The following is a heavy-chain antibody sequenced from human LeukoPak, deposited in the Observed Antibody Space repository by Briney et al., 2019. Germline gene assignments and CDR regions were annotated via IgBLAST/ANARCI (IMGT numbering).Heavy chain of an antibody. CDR2: IYYSGST. CDR3: AREAATTYCTNGVCAYFDY. J-gene: IGHJ4*02. CDR1: GGSISSSSYY. V-gene: IGHV4-39*07. D-gene: IGHD2-8*01. Sequence: SETLSLTCTVSGGSISSSSYYWGWIRQPPGKGLGWIGSIYYSGSTYYNPSLKSRVIISVDTSKNQFSLKLSSVTAADTAVYYCAREAATTYCTNGVCAYFDYWGQGTLVTVSS.